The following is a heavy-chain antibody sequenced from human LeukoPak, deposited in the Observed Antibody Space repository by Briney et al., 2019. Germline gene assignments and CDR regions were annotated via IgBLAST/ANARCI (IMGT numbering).Heavy chain of an antibody. V-gene: IGHV1-18*01. CDR2: INTYNGNT. Sequence: ASVKVSCKASNYTFTTYGINWVRQAPGQGLEWVGWINTYNGNTKYTERFQGRVTMTTDTSTTTAYMELRSLRSADTAVFYCARITHRDGDHLDYWGQGTLVTVSS. CDR1: NYTFTTYG. D-gene: IGHD4-17*01. J-gene: IGHJ4*02. CDR3: ARITHRDGDHLDY.